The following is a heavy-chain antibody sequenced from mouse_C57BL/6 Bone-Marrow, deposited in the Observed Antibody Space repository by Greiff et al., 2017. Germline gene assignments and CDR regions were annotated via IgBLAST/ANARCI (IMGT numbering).Heavy chain of an antibody. V-gene: IGHV14-4*01. CDR2: IDPENGDT. Sequence: VQVVASGAELVRPGASVKLSCTASGFNIKDDYMHWVKQRPEQGLEWIGWIDPENGDTEYASKVQGKATITADTSSNTAYLQLSSLTSEDTAVYYCTTWGYDDGAWFAYWGQGTLVTVSA. D-gene: IGHD2-2*01. CDR3: TTWGYDDGAWFAY. CDR1: GFNIKDDY. J-gene: IGHJ3*01.